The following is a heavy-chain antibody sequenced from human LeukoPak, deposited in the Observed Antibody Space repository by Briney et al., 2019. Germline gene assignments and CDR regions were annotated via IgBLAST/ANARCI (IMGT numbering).Heavy chain of an antibody. V-gene: IGHV4-39*07. CDR1: GGSISSSSYY. CDR2: ISYSGST. Sequence: SETLSLTCSVSGGSISSSSYYWAWIRQPPGKGLEWIGSISYSGSTYYNPSLKSRVTISVDTSKNQFSLKLSSVTAADTAVYYCARVDCSSTSCHSRHAFDIWGQGTMVTVSS. J-gene: IGHJ3*02. CDR3: ARVDCSSTSCHSRHAFDI. D-gene: IGHD2-2*01.